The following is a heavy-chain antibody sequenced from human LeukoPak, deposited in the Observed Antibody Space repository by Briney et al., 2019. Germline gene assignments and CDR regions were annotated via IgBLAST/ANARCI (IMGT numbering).Heavy chain of an antibody. J-gene: IGHJ4*02. CDR3: ANRAYYYGSGSYPIDY. V-gene: IGHV3-23*01. CDR2: ISGSGGST. CDR1: GFTFSSYA. D-gene: IGHD3-10*01. Sequence: PGGSLRLSCAAPGFTFSSYAMSWVRQAPGKGLEWVSAISGSGGSTYYADSVKGRFTISRDNSKNTLYLQMNSLRAEDTAVYYCANRAYYYGSGSYPIDYWGQGTLVTVSS.